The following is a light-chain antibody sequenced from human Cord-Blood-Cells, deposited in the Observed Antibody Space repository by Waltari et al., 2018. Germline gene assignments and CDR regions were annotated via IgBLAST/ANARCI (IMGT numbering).Light chain of an antibody. CDR1: QSVSSSY. J-gene: IGKJ2*01. V-gene: IGKV3-20*01. CDR2: GAS. CDR3: QQYGSSPRYT. Sequence: EIVLTQSPGTLSLSPGERATLSCRASQSVSSSYLAWYQQKPGQAPRLLIYGASSRATGFPDRFSGSGSGTDFTLTISRLAPEDFAVYYCQQYGSSPRYTFGQGTKLEIK.